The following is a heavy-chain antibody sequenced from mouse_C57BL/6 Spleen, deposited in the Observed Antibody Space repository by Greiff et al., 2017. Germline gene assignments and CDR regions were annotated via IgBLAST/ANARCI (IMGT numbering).Heavy chain of an antibody. CDR2: IWGDGST. Sequence: VKLVESGPGLVAPSPSLSLTCTVSGFSLTSYGVSWVRQPPGQGLEWLGVIWGDGSTNNHTAHISGLSISKDNSTSQVFLKLNSLQTADTATYYCAKTSGTGPWFAYWGQGTLVTVSA. CDR3: AKTSGTGPWFAY. J-gene: IGHJ3*01. CDR1: GFSLTSYG. D-gene: IGHD3-1*01. V-gene: IGHV2-3*01.